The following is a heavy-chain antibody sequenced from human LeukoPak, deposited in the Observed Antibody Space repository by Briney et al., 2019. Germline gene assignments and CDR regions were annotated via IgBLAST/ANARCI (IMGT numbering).Heavy chain of an antibody. CDR3: AGKYYYHSSGYFYVDY. CDR2: IYHSGST. J-gene: IGHJ4*02. V-gene: IGHV4-38-2*01. CDR1: GYSISSGYY. Sequence: SETLPLTCAVSGYSISSGYYWGWIRQTPGEGLEWIGSIYHSGSTYYNPSLKSRVTISIDTSKNQFSLKLSSVTAADTAVYYCAGKYYYHSSGYFYVDYWGQGTLVTVSS. D-gene: IGHD3-22*01.